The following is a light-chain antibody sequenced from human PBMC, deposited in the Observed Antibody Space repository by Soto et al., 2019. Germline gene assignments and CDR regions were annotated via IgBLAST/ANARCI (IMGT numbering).Light chain of an antibody. J-gene: IGKJ1*01. CDR3: QQYNTDSRMWT. V-gene: IGKV1-5*03. CDR1: QSISSW. Sequence: DIQMTQSPSTLSASVGDRVTITCRASQSISSWLAWYQQKPGKAPKLLISKASKLESGVPSRFSGSGSGTDFTLTISSLQPDDFATYFCQQYNTDSRMWTFGQGTKVDIK. CDR2: KAS.